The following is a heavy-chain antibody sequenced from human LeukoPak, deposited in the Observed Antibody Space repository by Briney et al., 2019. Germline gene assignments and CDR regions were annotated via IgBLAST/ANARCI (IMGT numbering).Heavy chain of an antibody. V-gene: IGHV3-74*01. CDR1: GFTFSIHW. D-gene: IGHD1-26*01. CDR2: INSGGTTT. Sequence: GGSLRLSCAASGFTFSIHWMHWVRQAPGKGLVWVSHINSGGTTTTYADAVKGRFTISRDNAKNSLYLQMNSLRDEDTAVYYCASSGSYRFDYWGQGTLVTVSS. CDR3: ASSGSYRFDY. J-gene: IGHJ4*02.